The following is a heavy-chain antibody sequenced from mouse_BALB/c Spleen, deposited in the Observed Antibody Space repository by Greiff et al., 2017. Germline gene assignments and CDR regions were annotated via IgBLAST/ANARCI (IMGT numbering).Heavy chain of an antibody. J-gene: IGHJ2*01. CDR2: ISSGGST. D-gene: IGHD2-14*01. Sequence: LVESGGGLVKPGGSLKLSCAASGFTFSSYAMSWVRQTPEKRLEWVASISSGGSTYYPDSVKGRFTISRDNARNILYLQMSSLRSEDTAMYYCARDYRYDGFDYWGQGTTLTVSS. CDR1: GFTFSSYA. V-gene: IGHV5-6-5*01. CDR3: ARDYRYDGFDY.